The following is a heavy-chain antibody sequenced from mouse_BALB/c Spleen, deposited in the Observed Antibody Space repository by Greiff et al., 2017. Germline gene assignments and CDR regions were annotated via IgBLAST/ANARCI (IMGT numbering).Heavy chain of an antibody. J-gene: IGHJ3*01. CDR1: GYTFTDYS. V-gene: IGHV9-2-1*01. CDR2: INTETGEP. CDR3: ASFRVAY. Sequence: VQGVESGPELKKPGETVKISCKASGYTFTDYSMHWVKQAPGKGLKWMGWINTETGEPTYADDFKGRFAFSLETSASTAYLQINNLKNEDTATYFCASFRVAYWGQGTLVTVSA.